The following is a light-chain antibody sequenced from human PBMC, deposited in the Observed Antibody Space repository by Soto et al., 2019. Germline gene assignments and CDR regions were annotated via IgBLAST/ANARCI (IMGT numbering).Light chain of an antibody. CDR2: YSS. Sequence: EVMMTQFPDTVSVTPGETVTLSCGASQSVRTNLAWYQQRPGQAPRLLIHYSSTRATDVPARFSGSGSGTNFTLAISSLQSEDFSVYFCQQYAYRPETFGQGTKVEIK. CDR1: QSVRTN. CDR3: QQYAYRPET. V-gene: IGKV3D-15*01. J-gene: IGKJ1*01.